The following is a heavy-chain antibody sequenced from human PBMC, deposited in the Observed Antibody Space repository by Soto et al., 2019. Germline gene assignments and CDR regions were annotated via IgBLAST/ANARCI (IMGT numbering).Heavy chain of an antibody. D-gene: IGHD2-21*01. J-gene: IGHJ6*02. V-gene: IGHV3-30-3*01. CDR1: GFIFSTYA. CDR3: ARDRRDGKNLAYYGMDV. Sequence: GGSLRLSCAASGFIFSTYAMHWVRQAPSKGLEWVAVISYDGSNKYHADSVKGRFTISRDNSKNTLYLQMNSLRVEDTALYYCARDRRDGKNLAYYGMDVWGQGTTVTVSS. CDR2: ISYDGSNK.